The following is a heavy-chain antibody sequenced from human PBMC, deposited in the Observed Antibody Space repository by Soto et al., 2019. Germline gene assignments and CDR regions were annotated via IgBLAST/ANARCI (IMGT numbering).Heavy chain of an antibody. CDR3: AKDAEGHNWNYVPY. Sequence: GGSLRLSCAASGFTFSSYGMHWVRQAPGKGLEWVAVISYDGSNKYYADSVKGRFTISRDNSKNTLYLQMNSLRAEDTAVYYCAKDAEGHNWNYVPYWGQGTLVTVSS. J-gene: IGHJ4*02. CDR2: ISYDGSNK. D-gene: IGHD1-7*01. CDR1: GFTFSSYG. V-gene: IGHV3-30*18.